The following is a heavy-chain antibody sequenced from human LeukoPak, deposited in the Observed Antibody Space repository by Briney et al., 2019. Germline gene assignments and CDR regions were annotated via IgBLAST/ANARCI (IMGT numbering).Heavy chain of an antibody. V-gene: IGHV3-23*01. CDR3: ALRYTTSWYFDD. D-gene: IGHD6-13*01. CDR1: GYTFTSYG. J-gene: IGHJ4*02. CDR2: ITVSGDST. Sequence: SCKASGYTFTSYGISWVRQAPGKGLERVSAITVSGDSTYYAGSVRGRFTISRDNSKNTLYLQMNSLRAEDTAVYYCALRYTTSWYFDDWGQGTLVTVSS.